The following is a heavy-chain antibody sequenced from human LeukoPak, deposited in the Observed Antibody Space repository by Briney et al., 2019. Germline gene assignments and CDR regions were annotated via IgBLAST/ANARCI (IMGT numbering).Heavy chain of an antibody. V-gene: IGHV3-23*01. CDR3: AKGSRYYYYYYMDV. D-gene: IGHD6-13*01. Sequence: PGGSLRLSCAASGFTFSSYAMSWVRQAPGKGLEWVSAIIGSGGSTYYADSVKGRFTISRDNSKNTLYLQMNSLRAEDTAVYYCAKGSRYYYYYYMDVWGKGTTVTVSS. CDR2: IIGSGGST. J-gene: IGHJ6*03. CDR1: GFTFSSYA.